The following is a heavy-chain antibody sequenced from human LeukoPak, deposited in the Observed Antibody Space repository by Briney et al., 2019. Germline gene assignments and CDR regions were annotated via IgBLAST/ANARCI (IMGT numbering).Heavy chain of an antibody. CDR1: GYTFTGYY. J-gene: IGHJ5*02. Sequence: GASVKVSCKASGYTFTGYYMHWVRQAPGQGLEWMGWINPNSGGTNYAQKFQGRVTMTRDTSISTAYMELSRLRSDNTAVYYCARGITGTTISSGWFDPWGQGTLVTASS. D-gene: IGHD1-7*01. V-gene: IGHV1-2*02. CDR3: ARGITGTTISSGWFDP. CDR2: INPNSGGT.